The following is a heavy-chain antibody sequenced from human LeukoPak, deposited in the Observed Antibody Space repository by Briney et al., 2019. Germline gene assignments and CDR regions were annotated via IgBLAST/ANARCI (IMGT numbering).Heavy chain of an antibody. CDR3: ASRGGKRYCSSTSCYEGRINYYYYMDV. Sequence: PSETLSLTCSVSGGSINSGGYYWTWIRQPPGKGLEWIGEINHSGSTNYNPSLKSRVTISVDTSKNQFSLKLSSVTAADTAVYYCASRGGKRYCSSTSCYEGRINYYYYMDVWGKGTTVTVSS. V-gene: IGHV4-34*01. D-gene: IGHD2-2*01. CDR2: INHSGST. CDR1: GGSINSGGYY. J-gene: IGHJ6*03.